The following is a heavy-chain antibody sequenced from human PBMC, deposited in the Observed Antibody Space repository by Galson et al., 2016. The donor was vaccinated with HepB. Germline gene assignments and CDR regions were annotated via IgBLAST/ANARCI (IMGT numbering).Heavy chain of an antibody. J-gene: IGHJ4*02. D-gene: IGHD3-10*01. CDR1: GFTFSSYA. V-gene: IGHV3-30*04. CDR3: ARDRGGGSGSYYNDYYFDY. Sequence: SLRLSCAASGFTFSSYAMHWVRQAPGKGLEWVAVISYDGRNKYYTDSVKGRFTISRDNSKNTLYLRMNSLRAEDTAVYYCARDRGGGSGSYYNDYYFDYWGQGTLVTVSS. CDR2: ISYDGRNK.